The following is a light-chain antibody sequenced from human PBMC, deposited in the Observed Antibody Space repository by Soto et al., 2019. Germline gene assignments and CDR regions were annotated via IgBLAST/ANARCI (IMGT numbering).Light chain of an antibody. Sequence: DVQMTQSPSSLSASVGDRVTITCKANQSIANFLNWFQHKPGEAPKLLISDASHLELGVPSRFSGSRSGTDFVLDISNLRSEDVATYFCQQYEDLPLTFGGGTKVDI. CDR1: QSIANF. CDR3: QQYEDLPLT. CDR2: DAS. V-gene: IGKV1-33*01. J-gene: IGKJ4*01.